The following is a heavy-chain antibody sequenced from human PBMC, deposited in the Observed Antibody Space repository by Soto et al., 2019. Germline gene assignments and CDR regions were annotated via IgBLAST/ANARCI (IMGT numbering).Heavy chain of an antibody. CDR2: ISSSSSTI. J-gene: IGHJ2*01. CDR1: GFTFSSYS. V-gene: IGHV3-48*02. CDR3: ARPYYYDSSGYYSHGYFDL. Sequence: PGGSLRLSCAASGFTFSSYSMNWVRQAPGKGLEWVSYISSSSSTIYYADSVKGRFTISRDNAKNSLYLQMNSLRDEDTAVYYCARPYYYDSSGYYSHGYFDLWGRGTLVTVSS. D-gene: IGHD3-22*01.